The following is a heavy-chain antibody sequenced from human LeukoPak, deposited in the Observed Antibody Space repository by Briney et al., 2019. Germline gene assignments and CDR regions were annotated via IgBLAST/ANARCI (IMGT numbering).Heavy chain of an antibody. J-gene: IGHJ4*02. V-gene: IGHV4-59*08. CDR2: IYYSGYT. CDR1: GGSISSYY. D-gene: IGHD4-17*01. CDR3: ARLPTVTFFDY. Sequence: SETLSLTCTVSGGSISSYYWSWIRQPPGKGLEWIGDIYYSGYTNYNPSLKSRVTISVDTSKNQFSLKLSSVTAADTAVYYCARLPTVTFFDYWGQGTLVTVSS.